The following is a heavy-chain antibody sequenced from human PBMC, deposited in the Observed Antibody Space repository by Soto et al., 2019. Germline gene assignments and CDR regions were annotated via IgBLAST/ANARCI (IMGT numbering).Heavy chain of an antibody. D-gene: IGHD3-3*01. Sequence: PSETLSLTCTVSGDSISTAGYYWGRIRQPPGKGLEWIGSIYYSGSTYYNPSLKSRVTISVDTSKNQFSLVLSSVTAADTAVYYCARHASGYYVSWGQGTLVTVSS. CDR2: IYYSGST. J-gene: IGHJ5*02. CDR3: ARHASGYYVS. V-gene: IGHV4-39*01. CDR1: GDSISTAGYY.